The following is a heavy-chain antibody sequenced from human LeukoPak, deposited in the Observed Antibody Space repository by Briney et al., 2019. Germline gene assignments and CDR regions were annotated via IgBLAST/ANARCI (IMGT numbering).Heavy chain of an antibody. Sequence: PSETLSLTCTVSGGSITSSSYSWGWIRQPPGKGLEWIGSIYYTGSTFYNPSLKSRVTISVDTSKNQFSLKLSSVTAADTAVYYCARQNGQPLLWWVRGKIDYWGQGTLVTVSS. CDR1: GGSITSSSYS. V-gene: IGHV4-39*01. CDR3: ARQNGQPLLWWVRGKIDY. CDR2: IYYTGST. J-gene: IGHJ4*02. D-gene: IGHD2-2*01.